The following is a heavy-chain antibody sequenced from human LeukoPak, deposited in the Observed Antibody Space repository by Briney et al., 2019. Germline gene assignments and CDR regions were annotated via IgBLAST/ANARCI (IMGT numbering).Heavy chain of an antibody. J-gene: IGHJ4*02. CDR2: IYSGGST. V-gene: IGHV3-66*01. Sequence: GGSLRLSCAASGFTVSSNYMSWVRQAPGKGLEWVSVIYSGGSTYYADSVKGRFTISRDNSKNTLYLQMNSLRAEDTAVYYCAREGEYSYGPSGPHTYFDYWGQGTLVTVSS. CDR3: AREGEYSYGPSGPHTYFDY. D-gene: IGHD5-18*01. CDR1: GFTVSSNY.